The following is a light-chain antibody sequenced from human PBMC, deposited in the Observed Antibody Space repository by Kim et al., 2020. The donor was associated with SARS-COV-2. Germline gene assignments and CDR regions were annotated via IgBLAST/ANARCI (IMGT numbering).Light chain of an antibody. V-gene: IGKV3-20*01. Sequence: LSPGERAPLSCRASQSFTSNYLAWYQQKPGQAPRLLIYGASSRATGIPDRFSGSGSGTDFTLTISRLEPEDFAVYYCQQYGTSRTFGQGTKVDIK. CDR2: GAS. CDR1: QSFTSNY. CDR3: QQYGTSRT. J-gene: IGKJ1*01.